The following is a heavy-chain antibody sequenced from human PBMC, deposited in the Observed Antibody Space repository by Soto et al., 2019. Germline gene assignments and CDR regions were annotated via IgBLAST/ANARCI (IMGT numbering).Heavy chain of an antibody. V-gene: IGHV2-26*01. J-gene: IGHJ6*02. CDR3: ARMLYYAMEV. CDR1: GFSLNHHRMG. Sequence: QVTLKESGPVLVKPTETLTLTCTVSGFSLNHHRMGVSWIRQPQGKALEWLAHISSSDEKSYSTSLSSRLTIFKDTSESQVVLTMTIMDPVYTATYYCARMLYYAMEVWGQGTTVAVSS. CDR2: ISSSDEK.